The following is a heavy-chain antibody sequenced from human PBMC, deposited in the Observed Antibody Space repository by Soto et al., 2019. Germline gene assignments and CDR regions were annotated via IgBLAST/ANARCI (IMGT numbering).Heavy chain of an antibody. CDR1: GGCINSGQSY. CDR2: IYYSGST. J-gene: IGHJ4*02. V-gene: IGHV4-31*02. CDR3: ARGRPSTQPHLFDL. Sequence: SETLSLTFSMSGGCINSGQSYWSCLRQLPGKGPECMGYIYYSGSTYYEPSFKSRMSISFDKPRNQFSLKLRSVTAADSAVYFCARGRPSTQPHLFDLWGPGALVTVSS.